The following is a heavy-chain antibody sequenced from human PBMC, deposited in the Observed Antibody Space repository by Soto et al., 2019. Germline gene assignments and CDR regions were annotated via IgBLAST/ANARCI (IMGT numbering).Heavy chain of an antibody. Sequence: GGSLRLSCVASGFSFTSYALSWVRQAPGKGLEWVSTISGSDGKTYYADSVKGRFSISRDTSKTTLYLQMNSLRVEDTAVYYCARWSFLDYWGQGTRVTVSS. CDR3: ARWSFLDY. V-gene: IGHV3-23*01. D-gene: IGHD1-26*01. J-gene: IGHJ4*02. CDR2: ISGSDGKT. CDR1: GFSFTSYA.